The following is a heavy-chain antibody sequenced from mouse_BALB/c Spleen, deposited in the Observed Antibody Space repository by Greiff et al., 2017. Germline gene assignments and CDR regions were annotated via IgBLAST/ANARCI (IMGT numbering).Heavy chain of an antibody. J-gene: IGHJ2*01. CDR3: ARSGTMITPLDY. D-gene: IGHD2-4*01. CDR2: INPGSGGT. Sequence: QVQLQQSGAELVRPGTSVKVSCKASGYAFTNYLIEWVKQRPGQGLEWIGVINPGSGGTNYNEKFKGKATLTADKSSSTAYMQLSSLTSDDSAVYFCARSGTMITPLDYWGQGTTLTVSS. V-gene: IGHV1-54*01. CDR1: GYAFTNYL.